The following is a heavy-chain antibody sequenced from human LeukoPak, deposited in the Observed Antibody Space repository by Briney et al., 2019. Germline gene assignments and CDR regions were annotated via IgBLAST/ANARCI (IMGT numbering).Heavy chain of an antibody. CDR3: ARGGRSTYFDWSPDY. Sequence: GGSLRLSCAASGFTFSDYSMNWVRQAPGKGLECVSSISSSSSYIYYADSVKGRFTISRDNARNSLYLQMNSLRAEDTAVYYCARGGRSTYFDWSPDYWGQGTLVTVSS. CDR2: ISSSSSYI. CDR1: GFTFSDYS. V-gene: IGHV3-21*01. J-gene: IGHJ4*02. D-gene: IGHD3-9*01.